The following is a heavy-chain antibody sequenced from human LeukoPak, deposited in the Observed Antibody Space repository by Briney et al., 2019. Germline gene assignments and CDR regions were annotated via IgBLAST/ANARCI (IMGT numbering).Heavy chain of an antibody. CDR1: GGSISVAAYY. J-gene: IGHJ4*02. D-gene: IGHD3-3*01. CDR3: ARASTIFGHFDY. Sequence: PSETLSRTCALSGGSISVAAYYCGWTRHPPVRGLEWIGSIYYSGSTYYSPSLKTRITISVDTSKNQFSLKLSSVTAADTAVYYCARASTIFGHFDYWRRGTLDTVSS. CDR2: IYYSGST. V-gene: IGHV4-39*07.